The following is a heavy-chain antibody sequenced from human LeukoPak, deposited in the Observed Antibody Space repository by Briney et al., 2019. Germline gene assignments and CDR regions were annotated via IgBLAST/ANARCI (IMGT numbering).Heavy chain of an antibody. J-gene: IGHJ4*02. V-gene: IGHV3-74*01. CDR1: GFSFSGHW. Sequence: GGSLRLSCAASGFSFSGHWMHWARQLPGKGLVWVSRISPTGSTTSYADSVKGRFTVSRDNAKNTLYLRVNNLRAEDTAVYYCARGPSSNWSGLDFWGQGTLLTVSS. CDR3: ARGPSSNWSGLDF. CDR2: ISPTGSTT. D-gene: IGHD6-13*01.